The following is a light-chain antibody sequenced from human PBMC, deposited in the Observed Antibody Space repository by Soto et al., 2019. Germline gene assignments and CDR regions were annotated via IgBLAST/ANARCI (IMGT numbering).Light chain of an antibody. V-gene: IGKV1-12*01. CDR2: ATS. Sequence: DIQMTQSPSFVSASVGDRVTITCRASQGISNWLAWYQQKPGKAPKLLIYATSNLQGGVPSRFSGSGSGTDFTLTIGSLQPEDSATHYCQQSSSFPLTFGPGTKVDIK. J-gene: IGKJ3*01. CDR3: QQSSSFPLT. CDR1: QGISNW.